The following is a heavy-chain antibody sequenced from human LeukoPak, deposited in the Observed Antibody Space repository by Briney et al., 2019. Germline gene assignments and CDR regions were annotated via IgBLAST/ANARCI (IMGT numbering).Heavy chain of an antibody. CDR1: GFTFSAYA. D-gene: IGHD1-26*01. CDR2: ITSNGGTP. Sequence: GGSLRLSCAASGFTFSAYAMHWVRQAPGKGLEYVSAITSNGGTPYYANSVKGRFTISRDNSKNTLYLQMGSLRADDMAVYYCARCGSGSYLDRGFFDFWGQGTLVTVS. J-gene: IGHJ4*02. CDR3: ARCGSGSYLDRGFFDF. V-gene: IGHV3-64*01.